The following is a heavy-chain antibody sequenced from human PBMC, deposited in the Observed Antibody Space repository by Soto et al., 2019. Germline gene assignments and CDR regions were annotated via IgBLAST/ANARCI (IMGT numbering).Heavy chain of an antibody. D-gene: IGHD2-21*02. CDR2: FYYDGRT. CDR1: GASFSDANYY. J-gene: IGHJ4*02. CDR3: ARVVTAIQGFDY. V-gene: IGHV4-39*07. Sequence: SETLSLTCIVSGASFSDANYYWVWIRQPPGEGLEWIGSFYYDGRTYYNASLKSRVTISVDTSKNQFSLKLSSVTAADTAVYYCARVVTAIQGFDYWGQGALVTVSS.